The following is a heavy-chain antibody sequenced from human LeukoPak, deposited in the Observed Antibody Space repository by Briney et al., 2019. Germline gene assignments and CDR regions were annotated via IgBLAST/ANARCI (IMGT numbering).Heavy chain of an antibody. CDR2: INPNSGGT. Sequence: ASVKVSCKTSGYTFICCGITWVRQAPGQGLEWMGWINPNSGGTNYAQKFQGRVTMTRDTSISTAYMELSRLRSDDTAVYYCAREGRGWAFDIWGQGTMVTVSS. D-gene: IGHD2-15*01. CDR3: AREGRGWAFDI. J-gene: IGHJ3*02. V-gene: IGHV1-2*02. CDR1: GYTFICCG.